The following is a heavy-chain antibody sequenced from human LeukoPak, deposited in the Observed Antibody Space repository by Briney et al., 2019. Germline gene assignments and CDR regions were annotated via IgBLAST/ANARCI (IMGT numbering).Heavy chain of an antibody. J-gene: IGHJ4*02. CDR3: ARLPPSHLGYFDY. CDR1: GGSISRNY. Sequence: SESLSLTCSVSGGSISRNYWNWIRQPAGKGPEWIGYTYDTGSTIYTPSLKSRVTISLDTSRNQVSLKLLSVTAADTAVYYCARLPPSHLGYFDYWGQGIPVTVSS. CDR2: TYDTGST. D-gene: IGHD3-3*02. V-gene: IGHV4-59*01.